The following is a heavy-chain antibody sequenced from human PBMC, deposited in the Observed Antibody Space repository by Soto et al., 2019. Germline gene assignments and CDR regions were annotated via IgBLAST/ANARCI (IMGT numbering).Heavy chain of an antibody. J-gene: IGHJ5*02. CDR2: IYYSGST. CDR1: GGSVSSSNYY. D-gene: IGHD2-2*01. V-gene: IGHV4-39*01. CDR3: ARHGSIVVVPPLPPVNNWFDP. Sequence: QLQLQESGPGLVKPSETLSLTCTVSGGSVSSSNYYWGWIRQPPGKGLEWIGSIYYSGSTYYNPSLKTRVTIPVDTSKSQFKNQFSLKLSSVTAADTAVYYCARHGSIVVVPPLPPVNNWFDPWGQGTLVTVSS.